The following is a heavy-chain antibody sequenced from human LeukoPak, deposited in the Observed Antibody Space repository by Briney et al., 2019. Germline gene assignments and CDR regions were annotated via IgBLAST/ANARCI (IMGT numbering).Heavy chain of an antibody. Sequence: SETLSLTCTVSGGSVSSGSYYWSWIRQPPGKGLEWIGYIYYSGSTNYNPSLKSRVTISVDTSKNQFSLKLSSVTAADTAVYYCARASRRGQLVPRWSDPWGQGTLVTVSS. CDR1: GGSVSSGSYY. V-gene: IGHV4-61*01. CDR3: ARASRRGQLVPRWSDP. J-gene: IGHJ5*02. D-gene: IGHD6-6*01. CDR2: IYYSGST.